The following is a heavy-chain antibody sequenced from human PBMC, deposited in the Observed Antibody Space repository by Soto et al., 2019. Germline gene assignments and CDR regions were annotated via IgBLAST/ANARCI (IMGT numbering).Heavy chain of an antibody. Sequence: SETLSLTCTVSGGTISSWYWSWIRQPPGKGLEWIGYIYYSGSTNCNPSLKSRVTISVDTSKNQFSLKLSSVTAEDTAVYYCARDPDSSGWYEGYWGQGTLVTVSS. J-gene: IGHJ4*02. CDR2: IYYSGST. D-gene: IGHD6-19*01. CDR1: GGTISSWY. CDR3: ARDPDSSGWYEGY. V-gene: IGHV4-59*12.